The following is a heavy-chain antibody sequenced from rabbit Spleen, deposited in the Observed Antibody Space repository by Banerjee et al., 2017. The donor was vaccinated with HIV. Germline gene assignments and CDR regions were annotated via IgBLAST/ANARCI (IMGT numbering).Heavy chain of an antibody. D-gene: IGHD1-1*01. CDR3: VRDLGDRSGAIRSDLYL. CDR2: IDTGSSGFT. J-gene: IGHJ4*01. Sequence: QSLEESGGDLVKPGAALTLTCIASGVSFSGDSYMCWVRQAPGRGLGWIACIDTGSSGFTCFASWAKGRYTISKTSTTTVTMQMTSLTAADTATSFCVRDLGDRSGAIRSDLYLWGPGTLVTVS. V-gene: IGHV1S40*01. CDR1: GVSFSGDSY.